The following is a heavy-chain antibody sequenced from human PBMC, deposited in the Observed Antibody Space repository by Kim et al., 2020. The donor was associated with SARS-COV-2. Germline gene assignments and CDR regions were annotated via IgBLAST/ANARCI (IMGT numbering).Heavy chain of an antibody. CDR1: GGSFSGYY. CDR3: AGDATAGTPRRYFQH. V-gene: IGHV4-34*01. J-gene: IGHJ1*01. D-gene: IGHD6-19*01. Sequence: SETLSLTCAVYGGSFSGYYWSWIRQPPGKGLEWIGEIHHSGSTNYNPSLKSRVTTSVDTSKNQFSLKLSSVTAADTAVYYCAGDATAGTPRRYFQHWGQGTLVIVSS. CDR2: IHHSGST.